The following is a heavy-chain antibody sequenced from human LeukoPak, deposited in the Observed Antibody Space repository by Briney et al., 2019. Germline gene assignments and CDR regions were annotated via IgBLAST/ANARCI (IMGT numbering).Heavy chain of an antibody. V-gene: IGHV3-30*04. D-gene: IGHD3-16*01. CDR3: ARDGVNFYYYGMDV. Sequence: GRSLRLSCAASGFTFSSYAMHWVRQAPGKGLEWVAVISYDGSNKYYADSVKGRFTISRDNSKNTLYLQMNSLRAEDTAVYYCARDGVNFYYYGMDVWGQGTTVTVSS. J-gene: IGHJ6*02. CDR1: GFTFSSYA. CDR2: ISYDGSNK.